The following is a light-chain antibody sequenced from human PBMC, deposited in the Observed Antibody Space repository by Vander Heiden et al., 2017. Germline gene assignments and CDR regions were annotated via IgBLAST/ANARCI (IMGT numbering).Light chain of an antibody. CDR2: RAS. CDR1: QSISNW. Sequence: ILLTHSPSTLSASVGDRVSITCRASQSISNWLAWYQQKPGKAPKILIYRASSLESGVPSRFSGGGSGTEFTLTISSLRPDDFATYYCQQYYSYPLTFGAGTKVEI. CDR3: QQYYSYPLT. J-gene: IGKJ4*01. V-gene: IGKV1-5*03.